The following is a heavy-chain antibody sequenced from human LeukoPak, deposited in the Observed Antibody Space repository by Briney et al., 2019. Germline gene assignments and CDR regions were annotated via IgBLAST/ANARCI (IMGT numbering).Heavy chain of an antibody. D-gene: IGHD6-19*01. CDR1: GFTFSSYA. V-gene: IGHV3-21*01. CDR2: ISSSSTYI. J-gene: IGHJ4*02. Sequence: PGGSLRLSCAASGFTFSSYAMHWVRQAPGKGLEWVSSISSSSTYIFYADSVKGRFTISRDNAKNSLYLQMNSLRAEDTAVYYCATAMDSSGWYPFDYWGQGTLVTVSS. CDR3: ATAMDSSGWYPFDY.